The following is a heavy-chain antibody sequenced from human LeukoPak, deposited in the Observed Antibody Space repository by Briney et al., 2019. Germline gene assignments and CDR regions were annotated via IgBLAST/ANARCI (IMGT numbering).Heavy chain of an antibody. Sequence: ASVKVSCKASGYTFTSDGISCVRQGPGQGLELILWFSAYNGNTNYAQKLQGRVTMTTDTSTSTAYMELRSLRSDDTAVYYCARVTYSSSWYWVSGFEPWGQGTLVTVSS. J-gene: IGHJ5*02. CDR3: ARVTYSSSWYWVSGFEP. CDR1: GYTFTSDG. D-gene: IGHD6-13*01. CDR2: FSAYNGNT. V-gene: IGHV1-18*01.